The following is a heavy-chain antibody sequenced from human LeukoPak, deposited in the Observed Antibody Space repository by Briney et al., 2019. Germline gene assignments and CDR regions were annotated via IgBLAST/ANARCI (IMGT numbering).Heavy chain of an antibody. CDR1: GFTFTSSA. J-gene: IGHJ5*02. CDR2: INPNSGGT. V-gene: IGHV1-2*02. Sequence: ASVKVSCKASGFTFTSSAVQWVRQARGQGLEWLGWINPNSGGTKYAQKFQGRVTMSRDTSISTAHMELNRLTSEDTAVYYCARDQVCYGSDWFWLDPWGQGTLVTVSS. D-gene: IGHD2-21*02. CDR3: ARDQVCYGSDWFWLDP.